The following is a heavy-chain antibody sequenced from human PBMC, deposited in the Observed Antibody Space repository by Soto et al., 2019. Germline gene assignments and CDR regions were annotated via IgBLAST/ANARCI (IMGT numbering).Heavy chain of an antibody. D-gene: IGHD2-2*01. CDR2: IYDTGDT. CDR3: ARSTCRHAFDI. CDR1: GDSNSSHY. Sequence: PSETLSLTCTVSGDSNSSHYWNWIRQPPGKGLEWIGHIYDTGDTNYNPSLGSRVSISLDTSKKQFSLKLTSVTAADTAVYFCARSTCRHAFDIWGQGTMVTVS. V-gene: IGHV4-59*11. J-gene: IGHJ3*02.